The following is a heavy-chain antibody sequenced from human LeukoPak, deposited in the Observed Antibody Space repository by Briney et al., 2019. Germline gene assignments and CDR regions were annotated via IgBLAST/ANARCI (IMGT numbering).Heavy chain of an antibody. D-gene: IGHD3-10*01. V-gene: IGHV1-3*01. CDR3: ARIGYYYGSGSYDY. CDR1: GYTFTSYA. J-gene: IGHJ4*02. Sequence: ASVTVSCTASGYTFTSYAMHWVRQAPGQRLEWMGWINAGNGNTKYSQKFQGRVTITRDTSASTAYMELSSLRSEDTAVYYCARIGYYYGSGSYDYWGQGTLVTVSS. CDR2: INAGNGNT.